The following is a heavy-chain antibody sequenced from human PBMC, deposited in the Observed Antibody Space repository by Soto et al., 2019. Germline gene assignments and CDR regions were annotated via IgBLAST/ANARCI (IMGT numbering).Heavy chain of an antibody. J-gene: IGHJ6*02. Sequence: QVQLVQSGGEVKKPGASVKVSCKASGYTFSSYGINWVRQAPGQGLEWLGWISPYDGNTKYAQILQGRVSMTTDTPTKTAYMEGRSLRSDDTAVYYCARGGYYDSSGSRNYHYYGMNVWGQGTTVTVSS. CDR1: GYTFSSYG. D-gene: IGHD3-22*01. CDR2: ISPYDGNT. CDR3: ARGGYYDSSGSRNYHYYGMNV. V-gene: IGHV1-18*01.